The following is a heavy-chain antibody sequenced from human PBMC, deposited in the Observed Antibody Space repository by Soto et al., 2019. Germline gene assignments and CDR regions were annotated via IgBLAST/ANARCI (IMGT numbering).Heavy chain of an antibody. CDR3: ARDRAVWELLRYYYGMDV. Sequence: GASVKVSCKASGGTFSSYAISWVRQAPGRGLEWMGGIIPIFGTANYAQKFQGRVTITADESTSTAYMELSSLRSEDTAVYYCARDRAVWELLRYYYGMDVWGQGTTVTVSS. CDR2: IIPIFGTA. J-gene: IGHJ6*02. D-gene: IGHD1-26*01. V-gene: IGHV1-69*13. CDR1: GGTFSSYA.